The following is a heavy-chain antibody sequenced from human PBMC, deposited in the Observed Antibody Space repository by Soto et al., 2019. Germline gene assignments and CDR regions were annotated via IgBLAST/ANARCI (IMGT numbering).Heavy chain of an antibody. J-gene: IGHJ4*02. D-gene: IGHD1-26*01. Sequence: EVQLLESGGGLVQPGGSLRLSCAASGFTFSSYAMNWVRQAPGKGLEWVSTISGSGDSTYYADSVKGRFTISRDNSKNTLYRQMNSLRAEDTAVYYCAKRGSGTYYIDWGQGTLVTVSS. CDR2: ISGSGDST. CDR1: GFTFSSYA. V-gene: IGHV3-23*01. CDR3: AKRGSGTYYID.